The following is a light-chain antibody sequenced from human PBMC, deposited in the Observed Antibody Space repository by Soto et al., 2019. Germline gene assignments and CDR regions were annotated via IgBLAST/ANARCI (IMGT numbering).Light chain of an antibody. J-gene: IGKJ4*01. CDR2: GAS. CDR1: HDMNTY. CDR3: QQHNSYPRT. V-gene: IGKV1-9*01. Sequence: IQLTPSPSFLSASVGARATITCRASHDMNTYIAWYQHTPGKAPKLLIYGASTLQSGVPARFSGSESGAVFTLRISSLQPEDFATYYCQQHNSYPRTFGRGTKVDIK.